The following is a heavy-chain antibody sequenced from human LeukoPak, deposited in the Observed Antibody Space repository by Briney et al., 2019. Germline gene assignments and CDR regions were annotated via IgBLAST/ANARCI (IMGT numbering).Heavy chain of an antibody. CDR2: ISSSSSYI. CDR1: GFTFSSYS. J-gene: IGHJ4*02. Sequence: GGSLRLSCAASGFTFSSYSMNWVRQAPGKGLEWVSCISSSSSYIYYADSVKGRFTISRDNAKNSLYLQMNSLRVEDTAVYYCARAHNWKYGTFDYWGQGTLITVSS. D-gene: IGHD1-7*01. CDR3: ARAHNWKYGTFDY. V-gene: IGHV3-21*01.